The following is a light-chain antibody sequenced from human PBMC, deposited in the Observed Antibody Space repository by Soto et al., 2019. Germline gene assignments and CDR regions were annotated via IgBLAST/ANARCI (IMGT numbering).Light chain of an antibody. J-gene: IGLJ3*02. Sequence: QSALTQPASVSGSPGQSITISCTGTSSDVGGYNYVSWYQQHPGKAPKPMIYEVSNRPSGVSNRFSGSKSGNTASLTISGLQTEDEADYYRSSYTSNRTLVFGGGTQLTVL. CDR1: SSDVGGYNY. CDR2: EVS. V-gene: IGLV2-14*01. CDR3: SSYTSNRTLV.